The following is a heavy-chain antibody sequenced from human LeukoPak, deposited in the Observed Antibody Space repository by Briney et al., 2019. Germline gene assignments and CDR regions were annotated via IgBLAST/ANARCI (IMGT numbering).Heavy chain of an antibody. CDR1: GVSISAYF. Sequence: PSETLSLTCTVSGVSISAYFWTWIRQPAGKGLEWIGRIYTSGTINYNPSLESRLTMSLDTSKNQISLRLSSVTAADTGVYYCARHLNTYGWKYIDYWGQGTLVTVSS. J-gene: IGHJ4*02. CDR2: IYTSGTI. CDR3: ARHLNTYGWKYIDY. V-gene: IGHV4-4*07. D-gene: IGHD5-18*01.